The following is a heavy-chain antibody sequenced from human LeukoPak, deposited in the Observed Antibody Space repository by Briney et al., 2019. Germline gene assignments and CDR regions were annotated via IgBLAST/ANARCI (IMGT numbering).Heavy chain of an antibody. D-gene: IGHD1-26*01. V-gene: IGHV3-23*01. CDR3: VNQPSGGDY. CDR1: GFTFSSRG. CDR2: ISASGTDA. J-gene: IGHJ4*02. Sequence: PGGSLRLSCAASGFTFSSRGVSWVRQAPGKGLDWVSSISASGTDAFYADSVKGRFTISRDNSKNTLYLQMNSLRAEDTAVYYCVNQPSGGDYWGQGTLVTVSS.